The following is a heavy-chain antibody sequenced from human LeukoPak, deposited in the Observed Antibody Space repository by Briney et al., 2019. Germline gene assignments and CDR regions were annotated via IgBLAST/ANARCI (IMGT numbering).Heavy chain of an antibody. J-gene: IGHJ6*02. Sequence: GGSLRLSCAASGFTFSRFATHWVRQAPGKGLEWVANIKQDGSEKYYVDSVKGRFTISRDNAKNSLYLQMNSLRAEDTAVYYCAREWVEWELLYYYYYGMDVWGQGTTVTVSS. CDR1: GFTFSRFA. V-gene: IGHV3-7*01. D-gene: IGHD1-26*01. CDR2: IKQDGSEK. CDR3: AREWVEWELLYYYYYGMDV.